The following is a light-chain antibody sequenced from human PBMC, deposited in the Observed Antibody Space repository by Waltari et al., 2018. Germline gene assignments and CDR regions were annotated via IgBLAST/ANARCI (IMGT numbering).Light chain of an antibody. V-gene: IGLV2-8*01. Sequence: QSALTQPPSASGPPGQSVTISCTGTSSDFGNYNFVSWYQQHPGKAPKVIIYEVTKRSSGVPDRFSGAKSGNTASLTVSGLQAEDEADYYCSSFAGRWVFGGGTKLTVL. CDR2: EVT. CDR1: SSDFGNYNF. J-gene: IGLJ3*02. CDR3: SSFAGRWV.